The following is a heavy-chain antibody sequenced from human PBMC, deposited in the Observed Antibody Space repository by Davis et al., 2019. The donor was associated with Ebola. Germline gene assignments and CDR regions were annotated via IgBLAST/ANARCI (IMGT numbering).Heavy chain of an antibody. Sequence: GGSLRLSCAASGFTFSSYAMSWVRQAPGKGLEWVSAISGSGGSTYYADSVKGRFTISRANSKNTLYLQMNSLRAEDTAVYYCAKLGCTSSSCYTGNFYYYYGMDVWGQGTTVTVSS. CDR3: AKLGCTSSSCYTGNFYYYYGMDV. CDR2: ISGSGGST. V-gene: IGHV3-23*01. J-gene: IGHJ6*02. D-gene: IGHD2-2*02. CDR1: GFTFSSYA.